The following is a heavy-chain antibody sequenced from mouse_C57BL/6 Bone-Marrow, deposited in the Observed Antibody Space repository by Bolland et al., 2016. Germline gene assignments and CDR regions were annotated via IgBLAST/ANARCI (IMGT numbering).Heavy chain of an antibody. Sequence: GSTNYNEKFKGKATFTADTSSNKAYMQLSSLTTEDSAIYYCARSAAQATPMDYWGQGTT. J-gene: IGHJ2*01. V-gene: IGHV1-9*01. CDR3: ARSAAQATPMDY. D-gene: IGHD3-2*02. CDR2: GST.